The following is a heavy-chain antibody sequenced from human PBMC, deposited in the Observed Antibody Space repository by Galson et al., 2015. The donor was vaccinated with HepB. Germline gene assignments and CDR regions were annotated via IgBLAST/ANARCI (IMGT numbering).Heavy chain of an antibody. J-gene: IGHJ3*02. Sequence: SVKVSCKASGGTFSSYAISWVRQAPGQGLEWMGGIIPIFGTANYAQKFQGRVTITEDTSTDTAYMELSSLRSEDTAVYYCAAHWARDAFDIWGQGTMVTVSS. CDR1: GGTFSSYA. CDR3: AAHWARDAFDI. CDR2: IIPIFGTA. V-gene: IGHV1-69*06. D-gene: IGHD3-16*01.